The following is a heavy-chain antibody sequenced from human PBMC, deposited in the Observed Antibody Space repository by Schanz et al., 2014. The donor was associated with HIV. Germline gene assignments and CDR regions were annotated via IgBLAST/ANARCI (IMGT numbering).Heavy chain of an antibody. Sequence: EQLVESGGGVVQPGKSLRLSCAASGFTFNSYAMNWVRQAPGKGLEWVSSITSSSSYIYYADSMKGRFTVSRDNAKNSLYLQINSLRAEDTAIYYCVRDESAQWYFDLWGRGTLLTVSS. CDR1: GFTFNSYA. V-gene: IGHV3-21*01. CDR2: ITSSSSYI. J-gene: IGHJ2*01. CDR3: VRDESAQWYFDL.